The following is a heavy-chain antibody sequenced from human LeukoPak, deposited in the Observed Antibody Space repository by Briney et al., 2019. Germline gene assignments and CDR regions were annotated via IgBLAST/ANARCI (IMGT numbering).Heavy chain of an antibody. CDR2: IYYSRST. J-gene: IGHJ6*03. CDR1: GGSLSSYY. Sequence: SETLSLTCTVSGGSLSSYYWSWIRQPPAKGLEWIGYIYYSRSTNYNPSLKSRVTISVDTSKNQFSLKLSSVTAAATAVYYCARGDYASYYYYIDVWGKGTPVTVSS. D-gene: IGHD4-17*01. V-gene: IGHV4-59*01. CDR3: ARGDYASYYYYIDV.